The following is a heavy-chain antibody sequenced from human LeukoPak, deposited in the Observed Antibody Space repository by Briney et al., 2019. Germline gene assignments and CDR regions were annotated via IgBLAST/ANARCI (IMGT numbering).Heavy chain of an antibody. CDR1: GFTFSSYA. D-gene: IGHD2-15*01. CDR2: ISYAGNNK. V-gene: IGHV3-30-3*01. J-gene: IGHJ4*02. Sequence: GGSLRLSCAASGFTFSSYAMHWVRQAPGKGLEWVAVISYAGNNKYYADSVKGRFTISRDNSKNTLYLQMNSLRAEDTAVYYCALHGSSWYSTGRRRLDYWGQGTLVTVSS. CDR3: ALHGSSWYSTGRRRLDY.